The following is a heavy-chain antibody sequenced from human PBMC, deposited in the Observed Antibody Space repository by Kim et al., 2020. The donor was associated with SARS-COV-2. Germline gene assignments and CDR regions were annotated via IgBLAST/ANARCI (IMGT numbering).Heavy chain of an antibody. J-gene: IGHJ6*03. V-gene: IGHV3-23*01. Sequence: GGSLRLSCAASGFTFSRFTFSSYAMTWVRQSPRKGLEWVSGTSGRGDNTYYADSVKGRFTISRDNSKATLFLQMNGLRGEDTALYYCVRGGWG. CDR2: TSGRGDNT. CDR3: VRGG. CDR1: GFTFSRFTFSSYA. D-gene: IGHD3-16*01.